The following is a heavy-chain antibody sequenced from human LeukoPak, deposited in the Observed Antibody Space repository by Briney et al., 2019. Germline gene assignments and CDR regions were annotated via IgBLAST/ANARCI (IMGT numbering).Heavy chain of an antibody. Sequence: GGSLRLSCAASGFTFSSYAMNWVRQDPGKRLEWVSAISGSGGSTYYADSVKGRFTISRDNSKNTLYLQMNSLRAEDTAVYYCAKEGGIAAAGTGAFDIWGQGTMLTVSS. CDR3: AKEGGIAAAGTGAFDI. J-gene: IGHJ3*02. CDR2: ISGSGGST. V-gene: IGHV3-23*01. D-gene: IGHD6-13*01. CDR1: GFTFSSYA.